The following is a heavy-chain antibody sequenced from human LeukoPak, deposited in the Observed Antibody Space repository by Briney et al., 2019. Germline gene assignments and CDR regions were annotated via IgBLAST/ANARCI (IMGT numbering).Heavy chain of an antibody. Sequence: PSETLSLTCTVSGGSINNYYCNWIRQPAGKGLEWIGRVYTSGSTNYNPSLKSRVTMSADTSKNQFSLRLNSVTAADTAVYYCANRGRYGDLRVFDYWGRGTLVTVSS. CDR1: GGSINNYY. D-gene: IGHD4-17*01. CDR2: VYTSGST. V-gene: IGHV4-4*07. J-gene: IGHJ4*02. CDR3: ANRGRYGDLRVFDY.